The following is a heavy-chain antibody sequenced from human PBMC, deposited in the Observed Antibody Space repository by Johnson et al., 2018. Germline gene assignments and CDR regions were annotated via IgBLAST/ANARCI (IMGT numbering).Heavy chain of an antibody. CDR2: INTDGSST. V-gene: IGHV3-74*01. J-gene: IGHJ3*02. D-gene: IGHD6-13*01. CDR3: ARGRGYSSNWGDAFDI. Sequence: VQLQESGGGLVQPGGSLRLSCAASGFNFRSYWMHWVRQAPGKGLLWVSRINTDGSSTSHAESVKGRVTISRDNAKNTLYLQMNGLRAEDTAVYYCARGRGYSSNWGDAFDIWGQGTMVTVSS. CDR1: GFNFRSYW.